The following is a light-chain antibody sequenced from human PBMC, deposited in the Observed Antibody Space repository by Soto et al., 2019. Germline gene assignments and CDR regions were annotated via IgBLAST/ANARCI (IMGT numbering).Light chain of an antibody. CDR3: QQYGRSPPDT. V-gene: IGKV3-20*01. CDR1: QSVSSSY. CDR2: GAS. Sequence: EIVLTQSPGTLSLSPGERATLSCRASQSVSSSYLAWYQQKPGQAPRLLIYGASSRATGIPDRFSGSGSGTDFTLTISRLEPEDFAVYYCQQYGRSPPDTFGQGTQLEIK. J-gene: IGKJ2*01.